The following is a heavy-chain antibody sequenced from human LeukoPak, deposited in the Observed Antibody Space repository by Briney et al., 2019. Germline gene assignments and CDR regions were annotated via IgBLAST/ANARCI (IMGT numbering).Heavy chain of an antibody. V-gene: IGHV3-74*01. CDR1: GFTFNSYW. CDR2: INGDGSST. CDR3: ARGGGPLAD. J-gene: IGHJ4*02. Sequence: PGGSLRLSCAASGFTFNSYWMHWVRQAPGKGVVWVSRINGDGSSTSYVDSVKGRFTISRDSAKNTLFLQMNSLRAEDTAIYYCARGGGPLADWGQGTLVTVSS.